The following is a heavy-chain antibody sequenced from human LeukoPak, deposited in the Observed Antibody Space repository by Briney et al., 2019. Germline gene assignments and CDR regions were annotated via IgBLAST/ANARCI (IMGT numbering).Heavy chain of an antibody. D-gene: IGHD5-24*01. Sequence: GGSLRLSCAASGFTISTYAMTWVRQAPGKGLERVSSITSSGATTYYADSVKGRFTISRDISKNTLYLQMNSLTAEDSAVYYCAKEFIAGDGHVDCDSWGQGTLVTVSS. CDR1: GFTISTYA. J-gene: IGHJ4*02. CDR3: AKEFIAGDGHVDCDS. CDR2: ITSSGATT. V-gene: IGHV3-23*01.